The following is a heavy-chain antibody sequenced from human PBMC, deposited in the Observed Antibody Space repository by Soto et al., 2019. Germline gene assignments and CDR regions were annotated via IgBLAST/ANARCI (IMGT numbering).Heavy chain of an antibody. D-gene: IGHD2-2*01. CDR2: IYYSGST. CDR1: GGSISSGGYY. V-gene: IGHV4-31*03. J-gene: IGHJ4*02. Sequence: SETLSLTCTVSGGSISSGGYYWSWIRQHPGKGLEWIGYIYYSGSTYYNPSLKSRVTISVDTSKNQFSLKLSSVTAADTAVYYCAREYARGHYFDYWGQGTLVTVSS. CDR3: AREYARGHYFDY.